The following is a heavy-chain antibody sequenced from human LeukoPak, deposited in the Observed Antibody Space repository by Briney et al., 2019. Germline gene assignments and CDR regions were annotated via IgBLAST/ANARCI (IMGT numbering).Heavy chain of an antibody. D-gene: IGHD3-22*01. J-gene: IGHJ4*02. CDR1: GYTFTGYY. V-gene: IGHV1-2*02. CDR3: ARVGSSSWYSYYYDSSSKYYFDY. CDR2: INPNSGGT. Sequence: VASVKVSCKASGYTFTGYYMHWVRQAPGQGLEWMGWINPNSGGTNYAQKFQGRVTMTRDTSISTAYMELSRLRSDDTAVYYCARVGSSSWYSYYYDSSSKYYFDYWGQGTLVTVSS.